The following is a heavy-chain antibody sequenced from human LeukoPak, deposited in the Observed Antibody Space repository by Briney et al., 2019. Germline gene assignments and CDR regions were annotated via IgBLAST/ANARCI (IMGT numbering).Heavy chain of an antibody. CDR1: GYTFTSYA. CDR3: ARGPEIRIFDWLLSFDY. V-gene: IGHV1-3*01. CDR2: IYAGNGNT. J-gene: IGHJ4*02. D-gene: IGHD3-9*01. Sequence: ASVKVSCKASGYTFTSYAMHWVRQAPGQRLEWMGWIYAGNGNTKYSQKFQGRVTITRDTSASTAYMELSSLRSEDTAVYYCARGPEIRIFDWLLSFDYWGQGTLVTVSS.